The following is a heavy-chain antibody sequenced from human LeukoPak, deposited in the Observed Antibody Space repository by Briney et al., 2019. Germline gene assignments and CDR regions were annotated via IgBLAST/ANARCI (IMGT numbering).Heavy chain of an antibody. D-gene: IGHD3-10*01. CDR2: IYSGGST. CDR1: GFTVSSNY. CDR3: ASRVWFGESLESDD. Sequence: GGSLRLSCAASGFTVSSNYMSWVRQAPGKGLEWVSVIYSGGSTYYADSVKGRFTISRDNSKNTLYLQMNSLRAEDTAVYYCASRVWFGESLESDDWGQGTLVTVSS. V-gene: IGHV3-53*01. J-gene: IGHJ4*02.